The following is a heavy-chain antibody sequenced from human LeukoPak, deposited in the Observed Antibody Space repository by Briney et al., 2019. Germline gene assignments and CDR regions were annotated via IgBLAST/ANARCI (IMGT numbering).Heavy chain of an antibody. Sequence: GGSLRLSCAAPGFTFSNAWMSWVRQAPGKGLEWVGRIKSKTDGGTTDYAAPVKGRFTISRDDSKNTLYLQMNSLKTEDTAVYYCTTVPAASYYYYMDVWGKGTTVTVSS. CDR1: GFTFSNAW. CDR3: TTVPAASYYYYMDV. J-gene: IGHJ6*03. V-gene: IGHV3-15*01. D-gene: IGHD2-2*01. CDR2: IKSKTDGGTT.